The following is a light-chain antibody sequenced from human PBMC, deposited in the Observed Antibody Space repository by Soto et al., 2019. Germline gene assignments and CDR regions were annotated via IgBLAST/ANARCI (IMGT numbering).Light chain of an antibody. J-gene: IGLJ2*01. V-gene: IGLV1-44*01. CDR1: RSNIGNYA. CDR3: AAWDGSLNGVI. CDR2: SSN. Sequence: QSVLTQPPSASGTPGQRVTISCSGSRSNIGNYAVNWYQHLPGTTPKLLIYSSNIRPSGVPDRYSGSKSGTSASLAISGRHSGDEADYYCAAWDGSLNGVIFGGGTKLTVL.